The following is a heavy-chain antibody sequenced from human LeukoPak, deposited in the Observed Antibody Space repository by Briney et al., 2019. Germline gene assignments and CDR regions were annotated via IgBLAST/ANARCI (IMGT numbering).Heavy chain of an antibody. V-gene: IGHV4-31*03. CDR3: ARVALPSYYDYVWGSSDAFDI. J-gene: IGHJ3*02. CDR1: GGSISSGGYY. D-gene: IGHD3-16*01. CDR2: IYYSGST. Sequence: SQTLSLTCTVSGGSISSGGYYWSWIRQHPGKGLEWIGYIYYSGSTYYNPSLKSRVTISVDTSKNQFSLKLSSVTAADTAVYYCARVALPSYYDYVWGSSDAFDIWGQGTMVTVSS.